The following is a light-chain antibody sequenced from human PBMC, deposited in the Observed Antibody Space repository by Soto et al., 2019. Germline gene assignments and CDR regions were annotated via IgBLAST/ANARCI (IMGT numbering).Light chain of an antibody. CDR2: GAS. J-gene: IGKJ3*01. CDR3: QQDSTSPPEFT. Sequence: EIVLTQSPGTLSVSPGERVTLSCRASQSVSSNYLAWYQQRPGQAPRLLIFGASYRATGIPDRFSGSGSGTDFTLTISRLEPEDFAVYSCQQDSTSPPEFTFGPGTKVDSK. V-gene: IGKV3-20*01. CDR1: QSVSSNY.